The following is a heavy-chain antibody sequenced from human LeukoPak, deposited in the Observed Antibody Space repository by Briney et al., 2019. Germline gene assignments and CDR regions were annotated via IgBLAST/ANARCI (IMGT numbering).Heavy chain of an antibody. D-gene: IGHD3-3*01. CDR2: ISGSGGST. CDR3: AKATPRYYDFWSGYLSP. J-gene: IGHJ5*02. CDR1: GFTFSSYA. Sequence: GGSLRLSCAASGFTFSSYAMSWVRQAPGKGLEWVSAISGSGGSTYYADSVKGRFTISRDNSKNTLYLQMNSLRAEDTAAFYCAKATPRYYDFWSGYLSPWGQGTLVTVSS. V-gene: IGHV3-23*01.